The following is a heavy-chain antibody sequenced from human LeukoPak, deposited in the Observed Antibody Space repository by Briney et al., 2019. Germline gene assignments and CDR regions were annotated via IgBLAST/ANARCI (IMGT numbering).Heavy chain of an antibody. J-gene: IGHJ4*02. Sequence: SETLSLTCTVSGGSISSSSYYWGWIRQPPGKGLEWIGSIYYSGSTYYNPSLKSRVTISVDTSKNQFSLKLSSVTAADTAVYYCARDLTFGESRPFDYWGQGTLVTVSS. CDR1: GGSISSSSYY. CDR3: ARDLTFGESRPFDY. D-gene: IGHD3-10*01. V-gene: IGHV4-39*07. CDR2: IYYSGST.